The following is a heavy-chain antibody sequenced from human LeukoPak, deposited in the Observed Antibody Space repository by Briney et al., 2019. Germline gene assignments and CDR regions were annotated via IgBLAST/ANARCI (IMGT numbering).Heavy chain of an antibody. CDR3: ARVKAYYYGSGSSPLGY. Sequence: PSETLSLTCAVSGDSINSSNWWNWVRQPPGQGLEWIAEIYHSGNTNYNPSLKSRVTISLDKSKNQFSLKLSSVTAADTAVYYCARVKAYYYGSGSSPLGYWGQGTLVTVSS. J-gene: IGHJ4*02. D-gene: IGHD3-10*01. V-gene: IGHV4-4*02. CDR2: IYHSGNT. CDR1: GDSINSSNW.